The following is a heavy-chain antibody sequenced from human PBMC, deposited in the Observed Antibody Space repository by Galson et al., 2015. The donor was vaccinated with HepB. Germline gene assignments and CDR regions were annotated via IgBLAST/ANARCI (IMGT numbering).Heavy chain of an antibody. CDR3: ARGGSCYD. V-gene: IGHV3-23*01. J-gene: IGHJ4*02. CDR2: ITGSVGST. D-gene: IGHD2-15*01. CDR1: GFTFSSYA. Sequence: SLRLSCAASGFTFSSYAMSWVRQAPGKGLEWVSRITGSVGSTYYADSVKGRFTISRDNSKNTLYLQMNSLRAEDTAVYYCARGGSCYDWGQGTLVTVSS.